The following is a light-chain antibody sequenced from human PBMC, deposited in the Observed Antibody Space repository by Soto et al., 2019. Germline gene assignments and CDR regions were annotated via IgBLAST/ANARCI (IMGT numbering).Light chain of an antibody. J-gene: IGKJ4*01. Sequence: DIQMTQSPSSLSASVGDRVTITCQASQDIKNYLNWYQQKSGKAPKLLIYDASTLQSGVPARFSGSESGAVFTLRISSLQPEDFATYYCQQLNSYPLTFGGGTKVDIK. CDR1: QDIKNY. CDR2: DAS. V-gene: IGKV1-9*01. CDR3: QQLNSYPLT.